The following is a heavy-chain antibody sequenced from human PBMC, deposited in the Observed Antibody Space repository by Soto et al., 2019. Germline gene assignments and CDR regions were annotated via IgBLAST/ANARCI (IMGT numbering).Heavy chain of an antibody. Sequence: QVQLQESGPGLVKPSETLSLTCTVSGGSVSSGSYYWSWIRQPPGKGLEWIGYIYYSGSTNHNPSLKSQVTISVDTSKNQFSLKLSSVTAADTAVYYCASSLDYGDEGGYFDYWGQGTLVTVSS. CDR2: IYYSGST. CDR3: ASSLDYGDEGGYFDY. D-gene: IGHD4-17*01. CDR1: GGSVSSGSYY. J-gene: IGHJ4*02. V-gene: IGHV4-61*01.